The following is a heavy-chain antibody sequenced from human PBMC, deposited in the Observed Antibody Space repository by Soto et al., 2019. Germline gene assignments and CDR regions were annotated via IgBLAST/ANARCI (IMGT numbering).Heavy chain of an antibody. D-gene: IGHD6-19*01. Sequence: GSSVKVSCKTPADTFTSYYIHWVRQAPGHGLGWMGIITPNGGSRRFAQSFQGRITLTRGTCTSTVYMAPRSLRSADTAIHYCEGSSAGVFGIIIEGTLWLAPWGQGSLVPDSS. V-gene: IGHV1-46*01. CDR2: ITPNGGSR. CDR3: EGSSAGVFGIIIEGTLWLAP. J-gene: IGHJ5*02. CDR1: ADTFTSYY.